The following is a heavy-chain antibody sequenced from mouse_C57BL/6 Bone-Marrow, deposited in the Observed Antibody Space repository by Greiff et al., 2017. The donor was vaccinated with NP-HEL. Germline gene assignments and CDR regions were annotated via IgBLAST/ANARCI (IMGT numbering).Heavy chain of an antibody. J-gene: IGHJ3*01. CDR2: ISNGGGST. CDR3: ARPSNFAY. CDR1: GFTFSDYY. D-gene: IGHD2-5*01. Sequence: EVQRVESGGGLVQPGGSLKLSCAASGFTFSDYYMYWVRQTPEKRLEWVAYISNGGGSTYYPDTVKGRFTISRDNAKNTLYLQMSRLKSEDTAMYYCARPSNFAYWGQGTLVTVSA. V-gene: IGHV5-12*01.